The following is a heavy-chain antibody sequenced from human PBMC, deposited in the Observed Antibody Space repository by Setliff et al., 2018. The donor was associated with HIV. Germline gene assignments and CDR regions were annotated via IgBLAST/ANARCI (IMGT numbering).Heavy chain of an antibody. J-gene: IGHJ3*02. CDR1: GVSITSYY. V-gene: IGHV4-59*08. CDR2: GHYSGNT. Sequence: SETLSLTCTVSGVSITSYYWNWILQPPGKGLEWIGYGHYSGNTKQNPSLRSRVTISVDTSKNQLSLTLYSVSAADTAVYYCARWEAAQKAFDIWGHGTMVTVSS. D-gene: IGHD1-26*01. CDR3: ARWEAAQKAFDI.